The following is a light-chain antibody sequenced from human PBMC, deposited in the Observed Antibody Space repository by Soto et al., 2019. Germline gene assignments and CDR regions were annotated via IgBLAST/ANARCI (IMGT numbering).Light chain of an antibody. J-gene: IGKJ1*01. V-gene: IGKV3-11*01. Sequence: EVVLTQSPATLSLSPGERATLSCRASQSVTTYLAWYQQKRGQAPRLLVYDASNRATGIPARFSGSGSGTAITLTISSLEPEDFAVYSCQQRSNWPPTFGQGTKVEIK. CDR1: QSVTTY. CDR3: QQRSNWPPT. CDR2: DAS.